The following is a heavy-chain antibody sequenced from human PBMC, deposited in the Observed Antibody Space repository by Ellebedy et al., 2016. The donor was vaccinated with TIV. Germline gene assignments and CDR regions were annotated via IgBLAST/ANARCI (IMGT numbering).Heavy chain of an antibody. CDR1: GFSFSSYA. J-gene: IGHJ4*02. Sequence: GESLKISCAASGFSFSSYAMSWVRQAPGKGLEWVAVISYDGSNKYYADSVKGRFTISRDNSKNTLYLQMNSLRAEDTAVYYCARGWWDGDYGDYWGQGTLVTVSS. V-gene: IGHV3-30-3*01. D-gene: IGHD1-26*01. CDR2: ISYDGSNK. CDR3: ARGWWDGDYGDY.